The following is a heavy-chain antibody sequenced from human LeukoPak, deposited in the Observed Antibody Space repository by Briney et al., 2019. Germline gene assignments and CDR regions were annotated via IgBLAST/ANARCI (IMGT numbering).Heavy chain of an antibody. CDR3: ARGATSYDYVWGSYRYRVAFDI. V-gene: IGHV4-34*01. CDR1: GGSFSGYY. Sequence: PSETLSLTCDVYGGSFSGYYWSWIRQPPGKGLEWIGEINHSGSTNYNPSLKSRVTISVDTSKNQFSLKLSSVTAADTAVYYCARGATSYDYVWGSYRYRVAFDIWGQGTMVTVSS. D-gene: IGHD3-16*02. J-gene: IGHJ3*02. CDR2: INHSGST.